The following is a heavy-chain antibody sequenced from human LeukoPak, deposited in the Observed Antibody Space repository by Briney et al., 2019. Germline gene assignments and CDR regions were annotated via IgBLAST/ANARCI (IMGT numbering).Heavy chain of an antibody. CDR2: INSDGSTT. Sequence: TGGSLRLSCAASGFTFSSYSMSWVRQAPGKGLVWVSRINSDGSTTSYADSVKGRFTISRDNAKNTLYLQMNSLRAEDTAVYYCARRSAAKDAFDIWGQGTMVTVSS. CDR3: ARRSAAKDAFDI. J-gene: IGHJ3*02. V-gene: IGHV3-74*01. CDR1: GFTFSSYS. D-gene: IGHD6-25*01.